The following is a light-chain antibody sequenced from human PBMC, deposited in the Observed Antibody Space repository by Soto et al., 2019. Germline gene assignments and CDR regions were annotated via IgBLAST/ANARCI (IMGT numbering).Light chain of an antibody. CDR2: DAS. CDR3: QQRSNWPTT. Sequence: EIVLTQSPATLSLSPGERATLSCRASQSVSSYLAWYQQKPGQAPRLLIYDASNRATGIPARFSGSGSGTDLTLNISSLEPEDFAVYYCQQRSNWPTTFGQGTKVEIK. V-gene: IGKV3-11*01. CDR1: QSVSSY. J-gene: IGKJ1*01.